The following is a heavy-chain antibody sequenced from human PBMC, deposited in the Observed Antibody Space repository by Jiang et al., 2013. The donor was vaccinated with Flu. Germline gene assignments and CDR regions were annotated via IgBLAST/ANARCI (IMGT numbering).Heavy chain of an antibody. J-gene: IGHJ4*02. CDR2: TYYRSKWYN. V-gene: IGHV6-1*01. Sequence: RTYYRSKWYNDYAVSVKSRITINPDTSKNQFSLQLNSVTPEDTAVYYCARDYGYSYGYPFDYWGQGTLVTVSS. CDR3: ARDYGYSYGYPFDY. D-gene: IGHD5-18*01.